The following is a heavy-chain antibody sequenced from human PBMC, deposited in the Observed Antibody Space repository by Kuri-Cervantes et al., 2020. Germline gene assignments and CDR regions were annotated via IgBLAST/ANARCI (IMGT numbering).Heavy chain of an antibody. J-gene: IGHJ4*02. D-gene: IGHD1-26*01. Sequence: GESLKISCAASGFTFSDYYMSWIRQAPGKGLEWVSYISSSGSTIYYADSVKGRFTIPRDNAQNSLYLQMNSLRAEDTAVYYCARRLASGSYQRLDYWGQGTLVTVSS. CDR2: ISSSGSTI. CDR1: GFTFSDYY. CDR3: ARRLASGSYQRLDY. V-gene: IGHV3-11*01.